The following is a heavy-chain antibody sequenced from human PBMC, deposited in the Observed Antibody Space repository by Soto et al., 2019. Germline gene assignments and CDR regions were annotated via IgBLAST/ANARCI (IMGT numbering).Heavy chain of an antibody. V-gene: IGHV3-30-3*01. Sequence: PGGSLRLSCAASGFTFSSYAMHWVRQAPGKGLEWVAVISYDGSNKYYADSVKGRFTISRDNSKNTLYLQMNSLRAEDTAVYYCARDGHTYSREVYYYYGMDVWGQGTTVTVSS. CDR3: ARDGHTYSREVYYYYGMDV. J-gene: IGHJ6*02. CDR1: GFTFSSYA. CDR2: ISYDGSNK. D-gene: IGHD4-4*01.